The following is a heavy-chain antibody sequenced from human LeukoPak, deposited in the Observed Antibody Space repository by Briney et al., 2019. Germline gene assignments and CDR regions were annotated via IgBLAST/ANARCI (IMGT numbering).Heavy chain of an antibody. CDR3: ARGSITGTTNYFDY. D-gene: IGHD1-20*01. Sequence: SETLSLTCAVYGGSFSGYYWSWIRQPPGKALEWIGEINHSGSTNYNPSLKSRVTISVDTSKNQFSLKLSSVTAADTAVYYCARGSITGTTNYFDYWGQGTLVTVSS. J-gene: IGHJ4*02. CDR1: GGSFSGYY. CDR2: INHSGST. V-gene: IGHV4-34*01.